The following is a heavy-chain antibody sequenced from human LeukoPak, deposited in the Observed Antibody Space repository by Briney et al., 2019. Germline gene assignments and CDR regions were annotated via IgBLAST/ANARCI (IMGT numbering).Heavy chain of an antibody. Sequence: SETLSLTCTASGGSISTYYWSWLRQPPGKGLEWIGYIYYSGHTNYNPSLRSRVTISIDTSKNQFSLRLSSVTAADTAVYYCARVGSWTFDYWGQGTLVTVSS. V-gene: IGHV4-59*01. D-gene: IGHD3/OR15-3a*01. CDR3: ARVGSWTFDY. CDR2: IYYSGHT. CDR1: GGSISTYY. J-gene: IGHJ4*02.